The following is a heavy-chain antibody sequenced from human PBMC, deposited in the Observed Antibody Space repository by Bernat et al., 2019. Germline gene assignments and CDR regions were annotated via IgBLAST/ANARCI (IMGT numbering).Heavy chain of an antibody. Sequence: QVQLVESGGGLVKPGGSLRRSCAASGFTFSDYYMSWIRQAPGKGLEWVSYISSSSSYTNYADSVRGRFTVSRDNAKNSLFLQMNSLRAEDTAIYYCARVHNILFVELSLSHYFEYWGQGTLVTVSS. J-gene: IGHJ4*02. D-gene: IGHD3-10*01. CDR1: GFTFSDYY. CDR2: ISSSSSYT. V-gene: IGHV3-11*05. CDR3: ARVHNILFVELSLSHYFEY.